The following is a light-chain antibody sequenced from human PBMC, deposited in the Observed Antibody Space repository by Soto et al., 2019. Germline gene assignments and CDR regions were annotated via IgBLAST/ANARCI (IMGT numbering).Light chain of an antibody. Sequence: EILMTQSPLTLSVSPGQVDTLSCSASQNINSNLAWYQQRPGQAPRVLIYGASSRASGIPDRFSGSGSGTDFTLTINRLEPDDFAVYYCQQYKDWPPLTFGGGTRVESK. V-gene: IGKV3D-15*01. CDR3: QQYKDWPPLT. CDR1: QNINSN. J-gene: IGKJ4*01. CDR2: GAS.